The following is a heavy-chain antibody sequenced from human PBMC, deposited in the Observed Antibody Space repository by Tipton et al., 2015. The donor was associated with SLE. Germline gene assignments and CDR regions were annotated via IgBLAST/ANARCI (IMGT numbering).Heavy chain of an antibody. V-gene: IGHV3-23*01. Sequence: SLRLSCAASGFTFKNYAMTWIRQAPGKGLEWVSSVSGGGYTYYAASVKGRFTISRDNSKNTLYLQMDSLRAEDTAVYYCAKETFYGDYDYCGQGSLVTVSS. J-gene: IGHJ4*02. CDR1: GFTFKNYA. D-gene: IGHD4-17*01. CDR2: VSGGGYT. CDR3: AKETFYGDYDY.